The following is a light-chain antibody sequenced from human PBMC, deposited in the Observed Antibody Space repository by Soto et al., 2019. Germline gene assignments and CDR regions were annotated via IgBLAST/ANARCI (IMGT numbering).Light chain of an antibody. CDR3: LQDYNSPPT. V-gene: IGKV1-6*01. CDR1: QTISTY. CDR2: AAS. J-gene: IGKJ1*01. Sequence: IQMTQSPSSLSASVGDRVTISCRASQTISTYLHWYQHKPGRAPRLLIYAASTLQSGVPSRFSGSGSGTDFTLTISSLQPEDCATYYCLQDYNSPPTFGPGTKVDI.